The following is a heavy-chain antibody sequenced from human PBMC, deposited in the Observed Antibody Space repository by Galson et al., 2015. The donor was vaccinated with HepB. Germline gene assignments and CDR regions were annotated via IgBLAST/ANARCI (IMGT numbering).Heavy chain of an antibody. Sequence: SLRLSCAASGFTFSSYGMHWVRQAPGKGLEWVAVIWYGGSNKYYADSVKGRFTISRDNSKNTLYLQMNSLRAEDTAVYYCARTDDSSGYPTDYWGQGTLVTVSS. J-gene: IGHJ4*02. CDR1: GFTFSSYG. CDR2: IWYGGSNK. V-gene: IGHV3-33*01. CDR3: ARTDDSSGYPTDY. D-gene: IGHD3-22*01.